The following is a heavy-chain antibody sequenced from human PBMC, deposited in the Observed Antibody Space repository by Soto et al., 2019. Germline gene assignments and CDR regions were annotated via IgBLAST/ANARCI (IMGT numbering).Heavy chain of an antibody. CDR2: INHSGST. J-gene: IGHJ4*02. V-gene: IGHV4-34*01. CDR3: ARGGARNSTSWYSGFDY. Sequence: PSETLSLTCAVYGGSFSGYYWNWIRQPPGKGLEWIGEINHSGSTNYSPSLKSRVTISVDRSKNQFSLKLSSVTAADTAVYYCARGGARNSTSWYSGFDYWGQRTLVTVSS. CDR1: GGSFSGYY. D-gene: IGHD6-13*01.